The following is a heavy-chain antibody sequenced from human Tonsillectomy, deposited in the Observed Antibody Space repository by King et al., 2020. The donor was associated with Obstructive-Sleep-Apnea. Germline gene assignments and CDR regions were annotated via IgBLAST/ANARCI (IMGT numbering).Heavy chain of an antibody. CDR3: AKDGCVGGGSSDFDVMDV. CDR2: IRYDGTDK. CDR1: GFTFRRYG. Sequence: VQLVESGGGVVQPGTSLRLSCMTSGFTFRRYGMHWVRQAPGKALEWVALIRYDGTDKYYTDSVKGRFTISRDTSKNTLYLQMSSLRVEDTAVYYCAKDGCVGGGSSDFDVMDVWGRGTKVTVSS. D-gene: IGHD2-2*01. J-gene: IGHJ6*02. V-gene: IGHV3-30*02.